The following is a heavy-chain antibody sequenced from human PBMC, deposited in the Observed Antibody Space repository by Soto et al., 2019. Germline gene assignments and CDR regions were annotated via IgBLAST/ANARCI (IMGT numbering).Heavy chain of an antibody. Sequence: SETLSLTCSVSGGSIRSSGFYWGWVRQPPGKGREWIGSLSYTGSPSYNPSLKNRVTISGDMSKNQLSLKLDSVSAADTASCYCARLLWGITGTPGRRVGWFDPWGQGALVTVSS. CDR1: GGSIRSSGFY. V-gene: IGHV4-39*01. CDR2: LSYTGSP. D-gene: IGHD1-20*01. CDR3: ARLLWGITGTPGRRVGWFDP. J-gene: IGHJ5*02.